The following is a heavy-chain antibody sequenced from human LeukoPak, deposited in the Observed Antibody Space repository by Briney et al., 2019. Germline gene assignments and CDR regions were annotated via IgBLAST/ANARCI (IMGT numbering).Heavy chain of an antibody. J-gene: IGHJ6*02. CDR2: ISYDGSNK. V-gene: IGHV3-30*18. Sequence: GRSLRLSCAVSGFTFSSYGMHWVRQAPGKGLEWVAVISYDGSNKYYADSAKGRFTISRDKSKNTLYLQMNSLRAEDTAVYYCAKDLLGGDSGSYYEVGELGMDVWGQGTTVTVSS. CDR1: GFTFSSYG. CDR3: AKDLLGGDSGSYYEVGELGMDV. D-gene: IGHD1-26*01.